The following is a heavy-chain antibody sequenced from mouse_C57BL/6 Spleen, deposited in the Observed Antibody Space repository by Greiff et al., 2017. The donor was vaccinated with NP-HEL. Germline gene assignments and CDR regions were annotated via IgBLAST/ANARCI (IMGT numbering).Heavy chain of an antibody. V-gene: IGHV2-2*01. CDR1: GFSLTSYG. CDR2: IWSGGST. D-gene: IGHD2-4*01. CDR3: ESEDYDAAWCAY. J-gene: IGHJ3*01. Sequence: QVHVKQSGPGLVQPSQSLSITCTVSGFSLTSYGVHWVRQSPGKGLEWLGVIWSGGSTDSNAAFISRLSISKDNSKSQVFYKMNSLQADDTAKYYCESEDYDAAWCAYWGQGTRVTVAA.